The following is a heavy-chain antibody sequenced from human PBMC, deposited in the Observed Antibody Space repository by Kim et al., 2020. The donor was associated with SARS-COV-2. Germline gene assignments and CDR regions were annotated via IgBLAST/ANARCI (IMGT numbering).Heavy chain of an antibody. Sequence: TYYNPSLKSRVTISVDTSKNQFSLKLSSVTAADTAVYYCGGYGAYDAFDIWGQGTMVTVSS. D-gene: IGHD3-10*01. J-gene: IGHJ3*02. V-gene: IGHV4-31*02. CDR3: GGYGAYDAFDI. CDR2: T.